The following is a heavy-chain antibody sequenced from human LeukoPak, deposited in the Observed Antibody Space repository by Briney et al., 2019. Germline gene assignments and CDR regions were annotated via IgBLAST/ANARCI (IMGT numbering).Heavy chain of an antibody. Sequence: SETLSLTCTVSGYSISSGYYWGWIRQPPGKGLEWIGSIYNSGSTNYNPSLKSRVTISVDTSKNQFSLKLSSVTAADTAVYYCARGIAAAGTGSIADYWGQGTLVTVSS. D-gene: IGHD6-13*01. CDR3: ARGIAAAGTGSIADY. J-gene: IGHJ4*02. CDR2: IYNSGST. CDR1: GYSISSGYY. V-gene: IGHV4-38-2*02.